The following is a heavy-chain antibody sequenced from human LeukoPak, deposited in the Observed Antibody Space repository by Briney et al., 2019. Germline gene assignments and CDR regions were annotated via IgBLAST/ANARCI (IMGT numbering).Heavy chain of an antibody. CDR2: IYYSGST. V-gene: IGHV4-39*01. CDR3: ASVRRGFGESSKYYSYYYMDV. J-gene: IGHJ6*03. D-gene: IGHD3-10*01. Sequence: SETLSLTCTVSGGSISSSSYYWGWLRQPPGKGLEWIGNIYYSGSTYCNPSLKSRVTISVDTSKNQFSLKLSAVTAADTAVYYCASVRRGFGESSKYYSYYYMDVWGNGTTVTISS. CDR1: GGSISSSSYY.